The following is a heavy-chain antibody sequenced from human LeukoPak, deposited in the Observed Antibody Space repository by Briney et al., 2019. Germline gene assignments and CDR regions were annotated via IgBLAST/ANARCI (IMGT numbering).Heavy chain of an antibody. Sequence: GRSLRLSCAASGFTFTSYGMHWVRQAPGKGLEWVAVISSDGSNKYYADSVKGRFTISRDNSKNTLYLQMNSLRAEDTAVYYCARNSIVGAADYWGQGTLVTVSS. CDR2: ISSDGSNK. V-gene: IGHV3-30*03. D-gene: IGHD1-26*01. CDR3: ARNSIVGAADY. J-gene: IGHJ4*02. CDR1: GFTFTSYG.